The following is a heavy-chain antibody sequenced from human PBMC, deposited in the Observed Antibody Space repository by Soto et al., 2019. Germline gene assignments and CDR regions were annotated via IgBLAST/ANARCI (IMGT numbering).Heavy chain of an antibody. V-gene: IGHV4-59*01. D-gene: IGHD3-16*01. Sequence: PSETLSLTCSVSSGSISTYYWNWIRQPPGKGLEWIGSISYSGSTNYNPSLKTRVTLSVDTSRNQFSLTVSSVTAADTAPYYCAREIMATNYYYGMDVWGQGTTVTVSS. J-gene: IGHJ6*02. CDR3: AREIMATNYYYGMDV. CDR1: SGSISTYY. CDR2: ISYSGST.